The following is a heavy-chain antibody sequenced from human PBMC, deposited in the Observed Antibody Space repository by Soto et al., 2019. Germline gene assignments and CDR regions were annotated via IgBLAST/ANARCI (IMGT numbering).Heavy chain of an antibody. CDR3: ARAIRGRDWFDP. J-gene: IGHJ5*02. D-gene: IGHD3-10*01. CDR1: GFTFSSYA. V-gene: IGHV3-30-3*01. CDR2: ISYDGSNK. Sequence: GGSLRLSCAASGFTFSSYAMHWVRQAPGKGLEWVAVISYDGSNKYYADSVKGRFTISRDNSKNTLYLQMNSLRAEDTAVYYCARAIRGRDWFDPWGQGTLVTVSS.